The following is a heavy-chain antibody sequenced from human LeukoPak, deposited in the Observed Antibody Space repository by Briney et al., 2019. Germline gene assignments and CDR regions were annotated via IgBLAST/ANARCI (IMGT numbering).Heavy chain of an antibody. D-gene: IGHD5-24*01. CDR3: TRVGYIDEGIDY. CDR1: VFPFVSYW. Sequence: GGSMRLSCVASVFPFVSYWMTWVRQAPGKGLEWVANIKQDGSKKSYVDSVKGRFTISRDNAKNSLYLQMNSLRAEDTAIYYCTRVGYIDEGIDYWGQGTLVTVSS. V-gene: IGHV3-7*04. CDR2: IKQDGSKK. J-gene: IGHJ4*02.